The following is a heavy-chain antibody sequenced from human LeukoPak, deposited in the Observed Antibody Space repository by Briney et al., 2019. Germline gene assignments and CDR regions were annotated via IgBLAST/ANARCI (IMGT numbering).Heavy chain of an antibody. V-gene: IGHV3-64*01. J-gene: IGHJ3*02. D-gene: IGHD3-9*01. CDR2: ISSNGGST. Sequence: GGSLRLSCAASGFTSSSYAMHWVRQAPGKGLEYVSAISSNGGSTYYANSVKGRFTISRDNSKNTLYLQMGSLRAEDMAVYYCARDKTYYDILTGYGAHDAFDIWGQGTMVTVSS. CDR3: ARDKTYYDILTGYGAHDAFDI. CDR1: GFTSSSYA.